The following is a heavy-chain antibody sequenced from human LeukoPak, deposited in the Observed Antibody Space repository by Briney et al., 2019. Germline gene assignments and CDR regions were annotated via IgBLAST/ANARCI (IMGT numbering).Heavy chain of an antibody. CDR3: ARVRSWEYYFDY. D-gene: IGHD6-13*01. J-gene: IGHJ4*02. V-gene: IGHV1-46*01. CDR2: INPSGGST. Sequence: WASVKVSCKASGYTFTNYYMHWVRQAPGQGLEWMGIINPSGGSTSYAQKFQGRVTMTRDTSTSTVYMELSSLRSEDTAVYYCARVRSWEYYFDYWGQGTLVTVSS. CDR1: GYTFTNYY.